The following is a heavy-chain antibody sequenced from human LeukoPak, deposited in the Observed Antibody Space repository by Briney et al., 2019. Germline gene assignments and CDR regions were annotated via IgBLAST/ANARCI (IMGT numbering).Heavy chain of an antibody. D-gene: IGHD3-22*01. V-gene: IGHV4-59*01. J-gene: IGHJ4*02. Sequence: SETLSLTCTVSGGSISSNYWSWIRQPPGKGLEWIGYIYNSGSTNYNPSLKSRVTMSVDTSKNPLSLKLSSVTAADTAVYYCARLARDSSGYDRFDYWGQGTLVTVSS. CDR3: ARLARDSSGYDRFDY. CDR2: IYNSGST. CDR1: GGSISSNY.